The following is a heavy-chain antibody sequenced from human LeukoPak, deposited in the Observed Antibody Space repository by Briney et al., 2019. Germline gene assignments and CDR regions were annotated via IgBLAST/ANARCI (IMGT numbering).Heavy chain of an antibody. CDR3: ARYDRRFDP. CDR2: IYYRSHWYG. CDR1: GDSVSRTDAG. D-gene: IGHD3-22*01. Sequence: SQTLSLTCAISGDSVSRTDAGWNWIRQSPSRGLEWLGRIYYRSHWYGDDVLSMKSRITINPDTSKNQFSLKLSSVTAADTAVYYCARYDRRFDPWGQGTLVTVSS. V-gene: IGHV6-1*01. J-gene: IGHJ5*02.